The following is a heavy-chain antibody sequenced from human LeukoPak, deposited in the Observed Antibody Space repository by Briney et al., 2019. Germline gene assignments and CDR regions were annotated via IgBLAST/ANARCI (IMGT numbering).Heavy chain of an antibody. J-gene: IGHJ4*02. Sequence: GGSLRLSCAASGFTFSSHSMNWVRQAPGKGLEWVSSISSSSSYIYYADSVKGRFTISRDNAKNSLYLQMNSLRAEDTAVYYCARADEYSSSPDYWGQGTLVTVSS. D-gene: IGHD6-6*01. CDR2: ISSSSSYI. V-gene: IGHV3-21*01. CDR1: GFTFSSHS. CDR3: ARADEYSSSPDY.